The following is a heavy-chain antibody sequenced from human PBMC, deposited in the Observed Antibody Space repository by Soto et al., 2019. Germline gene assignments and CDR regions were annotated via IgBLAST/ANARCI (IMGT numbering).Heavy chain of an antibody. J-gene: IGHJ4*02. CDR2: INSDGTT. CDR3: ARETPNCGGDCFDY. Sequence: GGSLRLSCTASGFIVRNHEFNWVRQAPGKGLEWLSYINSDGTTYYAEAVKGRFTVSRDNAENSVHLKMSSLRAEDTAVYYCARETPNCGGDCFDYSGQGTLVTAPQ. CDR1: GFIVRNHE. V-gene: IGHV3-48*03. D-gene: IGHD2-21*02.